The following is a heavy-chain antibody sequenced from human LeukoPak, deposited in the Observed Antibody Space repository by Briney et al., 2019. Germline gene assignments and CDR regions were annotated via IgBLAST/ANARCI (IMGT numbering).Heavy chain of an antibody. Sequence: GGSLRLSGAASGFTFSSYIMNGVRQAPGKGLEWVSSISSSSSYIYYADSVKGRFTISRDNAKNSLYLQMNSLRAEDTAVYYCARVTREYSYFDYWGQGTLVTVSS. CDR2: ISSSSSYI. CDR3: ARVTREYSYFDY. D-gene: IGHD6-6*01. V-gene: IGHV3-21*01. J-gene: IGHJ4*02. CDR1: GFTFSSYI.